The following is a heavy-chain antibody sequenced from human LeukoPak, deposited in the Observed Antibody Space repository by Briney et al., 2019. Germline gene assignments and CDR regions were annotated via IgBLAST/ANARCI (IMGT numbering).Heavy chain of an antibody. J-gene: IGHJ4*02. CDR3: ARGPYYYDSSGYYYINY. CDR1: GYTFTGYY. Sequence: ASVKVSCKASGYTFTGYYMHWVRQAPGQGLEWMGWINPNSGGTNYAQKFQGRVTMTRDTSISTAYMELSRLRSEDTAVYYCARGPYYYDSSGYYYINYWGQGTLVTVSS. D-gene: IGHD3-22*01. V-gene: IGHV1-2*02. CDR2: INPNSGGT.